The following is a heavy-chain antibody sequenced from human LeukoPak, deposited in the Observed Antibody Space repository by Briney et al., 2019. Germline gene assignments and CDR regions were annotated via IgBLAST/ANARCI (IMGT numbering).Heavy chain of an antibody. CDR1: GFTFTSYY. Sequence: ASVKVSCKASGFTFTSYYIHWVRQAPGQGLEWMGIINPSGGSTSYAQKFQGRVNMTRDTSTSTVYMDLSSLRSEDTAVYYCARSGSSTSCPRDYWGRGTLVTVSS. J-gene: IGHJ4*02. CDR2: INPSGGST. V-gene: IGHV1-46*01. CDR3: ARSGSSTSCPRDY. D-gene: IGHD2-2*01.